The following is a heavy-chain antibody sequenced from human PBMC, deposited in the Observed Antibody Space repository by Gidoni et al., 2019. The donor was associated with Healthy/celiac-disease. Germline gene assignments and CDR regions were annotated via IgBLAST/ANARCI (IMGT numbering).Heavy chain of an antibody. J-gene: IGHJ4*02. D-gene: IGHD1-26*01. CDR2: INPIGGRT. Sequence: QVQLVQSGAEVKKPGASVKVSCRASGYTFTSYYMHWVRQAPGQGLEWMGIINPIGGRTSYAQKFQGRVTMTRDTSTSTVYMELSSLRSEDTAVYYCAREGVEWELLGVDYWGQGTLVTVSS. V-gene: IGHV1-46*03. CDR3: AREGVEWELLGVDY. CDR1: GYTFTSYY.